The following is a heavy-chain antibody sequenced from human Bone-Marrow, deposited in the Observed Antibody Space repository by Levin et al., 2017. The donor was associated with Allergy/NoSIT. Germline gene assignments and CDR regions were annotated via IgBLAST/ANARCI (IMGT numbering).Heavy chain of an antibody. CDR3: ARNGAWSFEF. D-gene: IGHD2-8*01. J-gene: IGHJ4*02. CDR2: INRDGGDG. CDR1: GFTFSGYW. Sequence: AASVKVSCASSGFTFSGYWMAWVRQAPGKGLEWVANINRDGGDGYYVDSVKGRFTISRDNARNSLDLQMNSLRDEDTAVYYCARNGAWSFEFWGEGTLVTVSS. V-gene: IGHV3-7*02.